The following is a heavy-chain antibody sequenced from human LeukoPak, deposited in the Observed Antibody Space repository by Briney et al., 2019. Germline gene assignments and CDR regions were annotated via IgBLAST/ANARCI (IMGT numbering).Heavy chain of an antibody. J-gene: IGHJ6*02. D-gene: IGHD2-2*01. Sequence: ASVKVSCKASGGTFSSYAISWVRQAPGQGLEWMGGIIPIFGTANYAQKFQGRVTITADESTSTAYMELSSLRSEDTAVYYCASEADIVVVPASVPYYYYGMDVWGQGTTVTVSS. CDR3: ASEADIVVVPASVPYYYYGMDV. V-gene: IGHV1-69*13. CDR2: IIPIFGTA. CDR1: GGTFSSYA.